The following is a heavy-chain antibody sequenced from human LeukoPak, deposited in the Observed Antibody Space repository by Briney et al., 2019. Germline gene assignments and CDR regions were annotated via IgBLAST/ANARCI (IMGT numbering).Heavy chain of an antibody. V-gene: IGHV3-43D*03. D-gene: IGHD3-3*01. CDR1: GFTFDDYA. Sequence: GSLRLSCAASGFTFDDYAMHWVRQATGKGLEWVSLSSWDGGSTYYADSVKGRFTISRDNSKKSLYLQMNSLRAEDTALYYCATHFGRGYGFSLEGYWGQGTLVTVSS. CDR3: ATHFGRGYGFSLEGY. J-gene: IGHJ4*02. CDR2: SSWDGGST.